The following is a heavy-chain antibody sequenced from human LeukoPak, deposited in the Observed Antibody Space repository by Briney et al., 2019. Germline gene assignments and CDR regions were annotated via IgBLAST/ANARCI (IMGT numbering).Heavy chain of an antibody. D-gene: IGHD5-18*01. J-gene: IGHJ5*02. CDR1: GYTFTSYA. V-gene: IGHV7-4-1*02. Sequence: GASVKVSCKASGYTFTSYAMNWVRQAPGQGLEWMGWINTNTGNPTYAQGFTGRFVFSLDTSVSTAYLQISSLKAEDTAVYYCAREETDTAMVSKGLLDWFDPWGQGTLATVSS. CDR3: AREETDTAMVSKGLLDWFDP. CDR2: INTNTGNP.